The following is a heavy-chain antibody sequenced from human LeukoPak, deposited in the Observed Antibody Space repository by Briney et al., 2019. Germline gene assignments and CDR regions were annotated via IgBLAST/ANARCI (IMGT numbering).Heavy chain of an antibody. CDR3: ARGARIFGVVGFDY. Sequence: QPGGSLRLSCAASGFTFSSYCMHWVRQAPGKGLVWVSRINSDGSSTSYADSVKGRFTISRDNAKNTLYLQMNSLRAEDTAVYYCARGARIFGVVGFDYWGQGTLVTVSS. D-gene: IGHD3-3*01. V-gene: IGHV3-74*01. CDR2: INSDGSST. CDR1: GFTFSSYC. J-gene: IGHJ4*02.